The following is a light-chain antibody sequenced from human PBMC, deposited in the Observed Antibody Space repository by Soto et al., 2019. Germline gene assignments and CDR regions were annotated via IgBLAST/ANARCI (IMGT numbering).Light chain of an antibody. V-gene: IGKV3-20*01. CDR2: GAS. Sequence: EIVLTQSPDTLSLSPGERATLSCRASQSISSSYLAWYQQKPGQAPSLLIYGASRRATGIPDRFSGSGSGTDFTLTISRLEPEDFAVHYCQHYDNSPFPSGQGTRLEIK. CDR1: QSISSSY. CDR3: QHYDNSPFP. J-gene: IGKJ5*01.